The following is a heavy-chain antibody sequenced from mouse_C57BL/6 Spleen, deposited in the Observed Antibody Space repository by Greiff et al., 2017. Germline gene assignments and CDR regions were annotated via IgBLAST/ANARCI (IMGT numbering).Heavy chain of an antibody. CDR2: INPNNGGT. V-gene: IGHV1-22*01. J-gene: IGHJ3*01. Sequence: VQLQQSGPELVKPGASVKMSCKASGYTFTDYNMHWVKQSHGKSLEWIGYINPNNGGTSYNQKFKGKATLTVNKSSSTAYMELRSLTSEDSAVYYCARGGLIYYDYDWFAYWGQGTLVTVSA. CDR1: GYTFTDYN. CDR3: ARGGLIYYDYDWFAY. D-gene: IGHD2-4*01.